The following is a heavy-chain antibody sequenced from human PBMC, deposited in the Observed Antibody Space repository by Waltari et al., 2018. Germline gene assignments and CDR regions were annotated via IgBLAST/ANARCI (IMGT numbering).Heavy chain of an antibody. D-gene: IGHD4-17*01. CDR1: GGSISSYS. V-gene: IGHV4-59*01. Sequence: QVQLQESGPGLVKPSETLSLTCTVSGGSISSYSWSWIRQPPGKGLEWIGYIYYSGSTNYNPSLKSRVTISVDTSKNQFSLKLSSVTAADTAVYYCARGPWVTTGYDYWGQGTLVTVSS. J-gene: IGHJ4*02. CDR3: ARGPWVTTGYDY. CDR2: IYYSGST.